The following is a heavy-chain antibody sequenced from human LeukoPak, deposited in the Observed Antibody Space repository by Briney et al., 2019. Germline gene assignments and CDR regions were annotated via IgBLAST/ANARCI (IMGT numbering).Heavy chain of an antibody. CDR1: GFTFSSYE. Sequence: GGSLRLSCAASGFTFSSYEMNWVRQAPGKGLEWVSYISGGASTIYYADSVKGRFTISRDNAKNSLYLQMNSLRAEDTAVYYCVTKWRWLQFWGQGTLVTVSS. CDR2: ISGGASTI. V-gene: IGHV3-48*03. D-gene: IGHD5-24*01. CDR3: VTKWRWLQF. J-gene: IGHJ4*02.